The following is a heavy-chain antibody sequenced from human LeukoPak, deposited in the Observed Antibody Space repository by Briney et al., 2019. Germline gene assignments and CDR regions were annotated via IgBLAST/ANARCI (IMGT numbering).Heavy chain of an antibody. CDR1: GFTFSSYS. D-gene: IGHD5-12*01. J-gene: IGHJ4*02. Sequence: PGGSLRLSCAASGFTFSSYSMNWVRQAPGKGLEWVSYISSSSSTIYYADSVKGRFTISRDNAKNSLYLQMNSLRAEDTAVYYCAREGLPYGWLRFGFDYWGQGTLVTVSS. CDR3: AREGLPYGWLRFGFDY. V-gene: IGHV3-48*01. CDR2: ISSSSSTI.